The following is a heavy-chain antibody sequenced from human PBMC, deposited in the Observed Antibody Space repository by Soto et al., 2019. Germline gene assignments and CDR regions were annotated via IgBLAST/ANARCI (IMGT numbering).Heavy chain of an antibody. CDR1: GFTFSSHD. CDR2: IESDGDA. J-gene: IGHJ5*02. V-gene: IGHV3-13*01. Sequence: EVQLVESGGGLVQPGGSLRLSCTASGFTFSSHDMHWVRQVTGKGLEWVSGIESDGDAKYLASVKGRFSISRENAKNSLHLQMHSLRAEDTAVYYCARGGIEGVTWNWFDTWGQGTLVTVSS. D-gene: IGHD3-16*01. CDR3: ARGGIEGVTWNWFDT.